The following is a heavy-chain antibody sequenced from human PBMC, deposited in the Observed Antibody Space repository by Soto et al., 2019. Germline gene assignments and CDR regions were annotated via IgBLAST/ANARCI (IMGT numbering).Heavy chain of an antibody. Sequence: QLQLQESGSGLVKPSQTLSLTCAVSGGSISSGGYSWSWIRQPPGKGLEWIGYIYHSGSTYYNPSLKSRVTISVDRSKNQFSLKLSSVTAADTAVYYCARGVDTAMVAGGGFDYWGQGTLVTVSS. CDR2: IYHSGST. CDR1: GGSISSGGYS. CDR3: ARGVDTAMVAGGGFDY. D-gene: IGHD5-18*01. V-gene: IGHV4-30-2*01. J-gene: IGHJ4*02.